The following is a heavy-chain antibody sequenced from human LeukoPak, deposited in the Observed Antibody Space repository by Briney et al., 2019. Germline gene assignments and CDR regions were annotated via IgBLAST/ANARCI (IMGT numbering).Heavy chain of an antibody. J-gene: IGHJ5*02. V-gene: IGHV4-34*01. CDR2: INHSGST. CDR1: GGPFSGYY. CDR3: ARDPGTTVTPSNWFDP. D-gene: IGHD4-11*01. Sequence: SETLSLTCAVYGGPFSGYYWSWIRQPPGKGLEWIGEINHSGSTNYNPSLKSRVTISVDTSKNQFSLKLSSVTAADTAVYYCARDPGTTVTPSNWFDPWGQGTLVTVSS.